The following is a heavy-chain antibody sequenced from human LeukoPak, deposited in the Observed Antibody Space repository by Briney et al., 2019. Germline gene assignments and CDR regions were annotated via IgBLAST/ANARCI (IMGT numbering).Heavy chain of an antibody. CDR1: GFTFSSYD. J-gene: IGHJ4*02. V-gene: IGHV3-30*02. CDR2: IRYDGSNK. D-gene: IGHD5-24*01. CDR3: AKGRWLQFEGLDY. Sequence: GGSLRLSCATSGFTFSSYDMHWVRQAPGKGLEWVALIRYDGSNKFYADSVKGRFTISRDNSKNTLYLQMNSLRAEDTAVYYCAKGRWLQFEGLDYWGQGTLVTVSS.